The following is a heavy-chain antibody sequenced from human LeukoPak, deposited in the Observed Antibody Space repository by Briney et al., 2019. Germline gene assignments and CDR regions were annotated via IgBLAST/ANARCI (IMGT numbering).Heavy chain of an antibody. Sequence: SETLSLTCTVSGGSISSYYWSWIRQPPGKGLEWIGYIYYSGSTNYNPSLKSRVTISVDTSKNQFSLKLSSVTAADTAVYYCARGGYSSSWYGSWFDPWGQGTLVTVSS. V-gene: IGHV4-59*12. CDR1: GGSISSYY. D-gene: IGHD6-13*01. J-gene: IGHJ5*02. CDR3: ARGGYSSSWYGSWFDP. CDR2: IYYSGST.